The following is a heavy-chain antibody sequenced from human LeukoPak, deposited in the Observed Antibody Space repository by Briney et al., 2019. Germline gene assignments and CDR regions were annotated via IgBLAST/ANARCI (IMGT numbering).Heavy chain of an antibody. CDR3: ARDPKQGTFAFDI. CDR2: INSDGSST. J-gene: IGHJ3*02. Sequence: PGGSLRLSCAASGFTFSSYWMHWVRQAPGKGLEWVSRINSDGSSTSYADSVKGRFTISRDNAKNTLYLQMNSLRAEDTAVYYCARDPKQGTFAFDIWGQGTMVTVSS. D-gene: IGHD7-27*01. CDR1: GFTFSSYW. V-gene: IGHV3-74*01.